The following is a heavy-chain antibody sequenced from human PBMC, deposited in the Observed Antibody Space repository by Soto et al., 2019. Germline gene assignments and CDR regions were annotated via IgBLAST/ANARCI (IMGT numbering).Heavy chain of an antibody. V-gene: IGHV4-31*03. CDR3: AREVNYDSSGYYSDFDY. J-gene: IGHJ4*02. CDR1: RGSISSGSYY. D-gene: IGHD3-22*01. CDR2: IYYSGST. Sequence: QVQLQESGPRLVKPSQSLSLTCTVSRGSISSGSYYWSWIRQHPGKGLEWIGYIYYSGSTYYNPSLKSRVTISVDTSENQFSMNLSSVTAADTAVYYCAREVNYDSSGYYSDFDYWGQGTLVTVSS.